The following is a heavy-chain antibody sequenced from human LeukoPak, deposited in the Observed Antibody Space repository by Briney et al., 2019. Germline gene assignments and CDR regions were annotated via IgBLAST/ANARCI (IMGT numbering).Heavy chain of an antibody. J-gene: IGHJ5*02. CDR2: IYYNGFT. Sequence: SETLSLTCTVSGGSISSSSYYWGWFRQPPGKGLEWIGYIYYNGFTRYNPSLKSRVTISGDTSKNQFSLKVSSVTAADTAVYYCARIGREPRPNWFDPWGQRTLVIVSS. D-gene: IGHD1-14*01. CDR3: ARIGREPRPNWFDP. CDR1: GGSISSSSYY. V-gene: IGHV4-39*07.